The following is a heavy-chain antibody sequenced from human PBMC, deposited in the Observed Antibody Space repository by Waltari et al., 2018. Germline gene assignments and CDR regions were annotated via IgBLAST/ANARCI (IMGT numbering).Heavy chain of an antibody. J-gene: IGHJ4*02. Sequence: QLQLQESGPGLVKPSETLSLTCTVSGGSISSSSYYWGWIRQPPGKGLEWIGSIYYSGSTYYNPSLKSRVTISVDTSKNQFSLKLSSVTAADTAVYYCARDYYGDSDPYYFDYWGQGTLVTVSS. CDR1: GGSISSSSYY. D-gene: IGHD4-17*01. CDR2: IYYSGST. V-gene: IGHV4-39*02. CDR3: ARDYYGDSDPYYFDY.